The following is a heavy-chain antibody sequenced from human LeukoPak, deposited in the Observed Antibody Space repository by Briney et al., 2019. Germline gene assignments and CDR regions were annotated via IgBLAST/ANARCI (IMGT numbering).Heavy chain of an antibody. Sequence: GGSLRLSCAASGFTVSSNYMSWVRQAPGKGLEWVSFIYSGGSTYYADSVKGRFTISRDNSKNTLYLQMNSLRAEDTAVYYCARGVDSSGWYGGPFDYWGQGTLVTVSS. CDR1: GFTVSSNY. CDR3: ARGVDSSGWYGGPFDY. D-gene: IGHD6-19*01. J-gene: IGHJ4*02. CDR2: IYSGGST. V-gene: IGHV3-53*01.